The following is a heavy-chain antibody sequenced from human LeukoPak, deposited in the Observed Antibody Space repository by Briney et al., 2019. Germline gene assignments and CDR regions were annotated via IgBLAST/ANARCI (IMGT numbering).Heavy chain of an antibody. CDR2: IYYSGST. CDR3: ARDLYAPVGNWFDP. CDR1: GGSISSGGYY. D-gene: IGHD2-8*01. Sequence: SQTLSLTCTVSGGSISSGGYYWSWIRQHPGKGLEWIGYIYYSGSTYYNPSLKSRVTISVDTSKNQFSLKLSSVTAADTAVYYCARDLYAPVGNWFDPWGQGTLVTVSS. J-gene: IGHJ5*02. V-gene: IGHV4-31*03.